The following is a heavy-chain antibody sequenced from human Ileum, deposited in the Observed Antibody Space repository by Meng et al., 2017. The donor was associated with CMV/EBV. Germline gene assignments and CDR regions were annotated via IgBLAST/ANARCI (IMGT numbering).Heavy chain of an antibody. CDR1: GGSFSGYY. D-gene: IGHD3-22*01. CDR3: ARRPGSSGYSPWYYYGMDV. J-gene: IGHJ6*02. V-gene: IGHV4-34*01. Sequence: GSLRLSCAVYGGSFSGYYWSWIRQPPGKGLEWIGEINHSGSTNYNPSLKSRVTISVDTSKNQFSLKLSSVTAADTAVYYCARRPGSSGYSPWYYYGMDVWGQGTTVTVSS. CDR2: INHSGST.